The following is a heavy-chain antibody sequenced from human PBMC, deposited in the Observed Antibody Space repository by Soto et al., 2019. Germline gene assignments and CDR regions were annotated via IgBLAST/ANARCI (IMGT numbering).Heavy chain of an antibody. Sequence: SETLSLTCAVYGGSFSGYYWSWIRQPPGKGLEWIGEINHSGSTNYNPSLKSRVTISVDTSKNQFSLKLSSVTAADTAVYYCASVDDSDYWGQGTLVTVSS. D-gene: IGHD5-12*01. CDR1: GGSFSGYY. CDR3: ASVDDSDY. J-gene: IGHJ4*02. CDR2: INHSGST. V-gene: IGHV4-34*01.